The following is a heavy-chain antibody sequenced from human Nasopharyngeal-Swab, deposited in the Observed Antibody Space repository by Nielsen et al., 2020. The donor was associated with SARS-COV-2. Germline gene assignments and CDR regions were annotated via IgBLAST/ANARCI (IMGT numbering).Heavy chain of an antibody. Sequence: GESLKISCVASGFTFSTYGMHWVRQAPGKGLAWVAVIWFDGTNTYYSDSVKGRFTISRDDSKNTLYLQMNSLRAEDTAVYYCARDQNYGDYAMDLWGRGTTVTVSS. J-gene: IGHJ6*04. CDR2: IWFDGTNT. CDR1: GFTFSTYG. CDR3: ARDQNYGDYAMDL. V-gene: IGHV3-33*01. D-gene: IGHD4-17*01.